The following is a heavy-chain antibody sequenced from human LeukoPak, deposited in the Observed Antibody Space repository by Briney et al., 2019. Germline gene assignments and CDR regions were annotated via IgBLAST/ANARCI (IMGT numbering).Heavy chain of an antibody. Sequence: SETLSLTCTVSGGSISSGGYYWSWIRQHPGKGLEWIRYIYYSGSTYYNPSLKSRVTISVDTSKNQFSLKLSSVTAADTAVYYCARDGYYYDSSGYYGPDAFDIWGQGTMVTVSS. CDR1: GGSISSGGYY. V-gene: IGHV4-31*03. J-gene: IGHJ3*02. CDR2: IYYSGST. D-gene: IGHD3-22*01. CDR3: ARDGYYYDSSGYYGPDAFDI.